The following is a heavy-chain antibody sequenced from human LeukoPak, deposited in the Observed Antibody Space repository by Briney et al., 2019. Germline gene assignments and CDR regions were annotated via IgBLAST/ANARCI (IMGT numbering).Heavy chain of an antibody. Sequence: GGSLRLSCAASGFGFSGAWMNWVRQAPGKGLVWVSRIASDGSSTTYADSVKGRFSISRDNAKNTLYLQMNSLRVEDTAVYYCARGRPHGNDYWGQGTLVTVSS. CDR1: GFGFSGAW. D-gene: IGHD4-23*01. CDR2: IASDGSST. J-gene: IGHJ4*02. V-gene: IGHV3-74*01. CDR3: ARGRPHGNDY.